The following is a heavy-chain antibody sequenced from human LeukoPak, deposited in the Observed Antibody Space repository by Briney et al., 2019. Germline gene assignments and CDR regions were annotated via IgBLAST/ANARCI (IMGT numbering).Heavy chain of an antibody. Sequence: GGSLRLSCAASGFTFSNYAMRWVRQFPGKGLEWVSAISASGGTTTYVDSVKGRLTISRDNSKNTLYLQMNSLRADDTAVYYCARRRFCGGNCRVYDFDYWGQGTLVTVSS. D-gene: IGHD2-21*02. CDR2: ISASGGTT. J-gene: IGHJ4*02. CDR3: ARRRFCGGNCRVYDFDY. CDR1: GFTFSNYA. V-gene: IGHV3-23*01.